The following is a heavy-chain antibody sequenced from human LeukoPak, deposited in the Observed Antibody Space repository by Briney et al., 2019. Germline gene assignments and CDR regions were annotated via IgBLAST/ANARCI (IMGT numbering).Heavy chain of an antibody. CDR3: ARGYCSSTSCPFDY. J-gene: IGHJ4*02. V-gene: IGHV3-21*01. CDR2: ISSSSSYK. D-gene: IGHD2-2*01. Sequence: PGGSLRLSCAASGITFSSYSMNWVRQAPGKGLEWVSSISSSSSYKYYADSVKGRFTISRDNAKNSLYLQMNSLRAEDTAVYYCARGYCSSTSCPFDYWGQGTLDTVSS. CDR1: GITFSSYS.